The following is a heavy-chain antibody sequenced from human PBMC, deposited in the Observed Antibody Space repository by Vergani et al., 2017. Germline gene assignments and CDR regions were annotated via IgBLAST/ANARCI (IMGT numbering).Heavy chain of an antibody. D-gene: IGHD4-17*01. V-gene: IGHV3-66*02. CDR2: INIGGRT. CDR3: ARGMTTETTDLDGFDI. J-gene: IGHJ3*02. CDR1: SFRVSSHY. Sequence: LVESGGGLVQPGGSLRLSCAASSFRVSSHYITWVRQAPGKGLEWVSTINIGGRTSYADSVKGRLTLTRDDSKNTLHLQMNSLRPEDTAVYYCARGMTTETTDLDGFDIWGQGTMVSVSS.